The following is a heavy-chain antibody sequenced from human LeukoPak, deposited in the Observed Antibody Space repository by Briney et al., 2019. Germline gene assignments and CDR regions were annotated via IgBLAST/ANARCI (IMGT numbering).Heavy chain of an antibody. CDR2: MSNTGIT. D-gene: IGHD4-23*01. CDR3: AKASVTTAVLFDS. Sequence: PSETLSLTCTVSGGSISSYFWNWIRQPPRQGLEWIGYMSNTGITKYNPSLKSRVTISADTSKNQFSLNLNSVTAADTAVYYCAKASVTTAVLFDSWGQGTLVAVSS. CDR1: GGSISSYF. V-gene: IGHV4-59*01. J-gene: IGHJ4*02.